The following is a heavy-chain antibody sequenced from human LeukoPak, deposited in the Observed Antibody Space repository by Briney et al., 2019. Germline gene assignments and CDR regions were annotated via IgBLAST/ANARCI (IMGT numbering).Heavy chain of an antibody. Sequence: GGSLGLSCAASGFTFSSYWMSWVRQAPGKGLEWVANIKQDGSEKYYVDSVKGRFTISRDNAKNSLYLQMNSLRAEDTAVYYCARVMTTVTNGWFDPWGQGTLVTVSS. D-gene: IGHD4-17*01. CDR1: GFTFSSYW. CDR3: ARVMTTVTNGWFDP. J-gene: IGHJ5*02. CDR2: IKQDGSEK. V-gene: IGHV3-7*01.